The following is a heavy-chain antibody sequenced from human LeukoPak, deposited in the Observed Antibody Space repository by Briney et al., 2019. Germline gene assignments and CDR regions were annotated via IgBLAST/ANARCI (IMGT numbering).Heavy chain of an antibody. D-gene: IGHD3-10*01. Sequence: GGSLRLSCAASGFTFSSYGMHWVRQAPGKGLEWVAVIWYDGSNKYYVDSVKGRFTISRDNSKNMLYLQMNSLRAEDTAVYYCARVEGRFYGSGSYRGFDHWGQGTLVTVSS. J-gene: IGHJ4*02. V-gene: IGHV3-33*01. CDR1: GFTFSSYG. CDR3: ARVEGRFYGSGSYRGFDH. CDR2: IWYDGSNK.